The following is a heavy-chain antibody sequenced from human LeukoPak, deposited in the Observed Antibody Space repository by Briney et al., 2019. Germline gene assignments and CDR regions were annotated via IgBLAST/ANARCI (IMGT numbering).Heavy chain of an antibody. J-gene: IGHJ3*02. CDR1: GGSFSGYY. Sequence: SETLSLTCGVYGGSFSGYYLSWIRQPPGKGLEWIGEINPRGSTNYNPSLKSRVTLSADTSKNQFSLTLNSVTAADTAVYYCARKRGYSPRAFDIWGQGTMVTVSS. CDR3: ARKRGYSPRAFDI. CDR2: INPRGST. D-gene: IGHD5-18*01. V-gene: IGHV4-34*01.